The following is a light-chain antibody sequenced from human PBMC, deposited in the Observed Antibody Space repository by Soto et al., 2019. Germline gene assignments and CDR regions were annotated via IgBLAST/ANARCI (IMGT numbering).Light chain of an antibody. V-gene: IGLV2-14*01. CDR3: SSYTTNNGHV. J-gene: IGLJ2*01. CDR2: EVF. Sequence: QSVLTQPASVSASPGQSISISRTGTSNDVGAFDYVSWYQQHPGKAPKLIIFEVFNRPSGVSTRFSGSKSGSTASLTISGLQAEDEADYFCSSYTTNNGHVFGGGTKVTVL. CDR1: SNDVGAFDY.